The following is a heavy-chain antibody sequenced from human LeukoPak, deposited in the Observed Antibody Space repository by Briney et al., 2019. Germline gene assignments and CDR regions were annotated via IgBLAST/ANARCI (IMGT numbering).Heavy chain of an antibody. CDR2: IYHSGST. CDR3: ARDSRRYFDWLLDPAYYYYYMDV. Sequence: PSETLSLTCAVSGDSISSHNWWSWVRQPPGKELEWIGEIYHSGSTNYNPSLKSRVTMSVDTSKNQFSLKLSSVTAADTAVYYCARDSRRYFDWLLDPAYYYYYMDVWGKGTTVTVSS. D-gene: IGHD3-9*01. CDR1: GDSISSHNW. J-gene: IGHJ6*03. V-gene: IGHV4-4*02.